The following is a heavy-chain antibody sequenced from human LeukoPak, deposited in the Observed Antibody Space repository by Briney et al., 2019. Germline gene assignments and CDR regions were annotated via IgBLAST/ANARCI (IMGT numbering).Heavy chain of an antibody. CDR1: GYTFTNYD. CDR3: ARVDGSADY. CDR2: VNPKSGYT. Sequence: ASVKVSCKASGYTFTNYDINWVRQATGQGLEWMGWVNPKSGYTGYAQKFQGRVTISRDTSISTAYMELSGLRSEDTAVYYCARVDGSADYWGQGTLVTVSS. D-gene: IGHD1-26*01. V-gene: IGHV1-8*01. J-gene: IGHJ4*02.